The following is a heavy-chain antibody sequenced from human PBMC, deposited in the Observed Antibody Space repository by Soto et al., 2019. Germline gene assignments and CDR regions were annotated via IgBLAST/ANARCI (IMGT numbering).Heavy chain of an antibody. Sequence: EVQLVESGGGLVQPGGSLKLSCAASGFILSGSPMHWVRQASGKGLEWVGRIKSKANNYATAYAASVDGRFTISRDDSKNMAYLQMNSLKTEDTAVYYCSRIPSNSLPIFGVWGGMDVCGQGTTVTVSS. CDR3: SRIPSNSLPIFGVWGGMDV. CDR1: GFILSGSP. J-gene: IGHJ6*02. V-gene: IGHV3-73*02. D-gene: IGHD3-3*01. CDR2: IKSKANNYAT.